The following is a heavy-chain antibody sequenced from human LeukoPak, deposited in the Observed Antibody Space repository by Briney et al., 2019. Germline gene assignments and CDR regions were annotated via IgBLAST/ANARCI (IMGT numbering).Heavy chain of an antibody. D-gene: IGHD6-19*01. J-gene: IGHJ6*03. CDR2: INPNSGGT. V-gene: IGHV1-2*02. Sequence: ASVKVSCRASGYTFTGYDMHWVRQAPGQGLEWMGWINPNSGGTNYAQKFQGRVTMTRDTSISTAYMELSRLRSDDTAVYYCARRAVGNSYYYSMDVWGKGTTVTVSS. CDR3: ARRAVGNSYYYSMDV. CDR1: GYTFTGYD.